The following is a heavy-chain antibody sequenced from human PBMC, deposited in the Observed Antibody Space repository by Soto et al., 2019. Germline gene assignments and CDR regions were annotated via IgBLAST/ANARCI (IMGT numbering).Heavy chain of an antibody. CDR1: GFTFSSYS. D-gene: IGHD2-15*01. CDR2: ISSSSSYI. J-gene: IGHJ3*02. CDR3: ARGVPPYIVVVVAATPRAFDI. Sequence: GGSLRLSWAASGFTFSSYSMNWVRQAPGKGLEWVSSISSSSSYIYYADSVKGRFTISRDNAKNSLYLQMNSLRAEDTAVYYCARGVPPYIVVVVAATPRAFDIWGQGTMVTVSS. V-gene: IGHV3-21*01.